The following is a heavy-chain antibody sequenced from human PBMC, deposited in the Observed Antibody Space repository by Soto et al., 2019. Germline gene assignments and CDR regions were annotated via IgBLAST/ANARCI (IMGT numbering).Heavy chain of an antibody. J-gene: IGHJ6*02. D-gene: IGHD3-3*01. CDR1: GYTFTSYG. V-gene: IGHV1-18*04. CDR3: ARDDFWSGYGTTKEHYGMDV. Sequence: QVQLVQSGAEVKKPGASVKVSCKASGYTFTSYGISWVRQAPGQGLEWMGWISAYNGNTNYAQKLQGRVTMTTDTSTSTAYMELRSLRSDDTAVYYCARDDFWSGYGTTKEHYGMDVWGQGTTVTVSS. CDR2: ISAYNGNT.